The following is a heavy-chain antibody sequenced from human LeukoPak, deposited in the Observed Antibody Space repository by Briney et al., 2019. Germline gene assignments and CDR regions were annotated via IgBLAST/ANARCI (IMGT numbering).Heavy chain of an antibody. V-gene: IGHV3-23*01. J-gene: IGHJ4*02. CDR1: GFTFSSYA. D-gene: IGHD2-15*01. CDR2: ISGSGGST. CDR3: AKDGAGFCSGGSCYSGYFFDY. Sequence: GGSLRLSCAASGFTFSSYAMSWVRQAPGKGLEWVSAISGSGGSTYYADSVKGRFTISRDNSKNTLYLQMNSLGAEDTAVYYCAKDGAGFCSGGSCYSGYFFDYWGQGTLVTVSS.